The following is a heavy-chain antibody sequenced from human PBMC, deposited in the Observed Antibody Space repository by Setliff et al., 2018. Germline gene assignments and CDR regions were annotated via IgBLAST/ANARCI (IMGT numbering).Heavy chain of an antibody. D-gene: IGHD2-2*01. V-gene: IGHV1-18*01. Sequence: ASVKVSCKASGYTFTSYGFSWVRQAPGQGLEWMGWISAYNGNTNYGQKYQGRVTMTTDTSTNTVYMELRSLRSDDTAVYYCTRDTNIVVVPPHRTAFDIWGQGTMVTVSS. J-gene: IGHJ3*02. CDR2: ISAYNGNT. CDR3: TRDTNIVVVPPHRTAFDI. CDR1: GYTFTSYG.